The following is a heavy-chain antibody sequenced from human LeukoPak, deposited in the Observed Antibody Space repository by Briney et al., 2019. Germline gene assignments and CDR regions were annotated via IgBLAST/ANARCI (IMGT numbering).Heavy chain of an antibody. J-gene: IGHJ4*02. CDR3: ARDRVEMATKLFDY. V-gene: IGHV3-21*01. CDR2: ISSSSSYI. Sequence: GGSLRLSCAASGFTFSSYSMNWVRQAPGKGLEWVSSISSSSSYIYYADSVKGRFTISRDNAKNSLYLQMNGLRAEDTAVYYCARDRVEMATKLFDYWGQGTLVTVSS. CDR1: GFTFSSYS. D-gene: IGHD5-24*01.